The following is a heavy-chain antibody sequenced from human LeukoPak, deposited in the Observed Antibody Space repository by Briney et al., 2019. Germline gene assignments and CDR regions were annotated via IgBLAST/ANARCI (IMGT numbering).Heavy chain of an antibody. CDR1: GFTFSSYA. D-gene: IGHD3-3*01. CDR2: ISYDGSNK. J-gene: IGHJ4*02. CDR3: ARGGDYDFWSGYYD. V-gene: IGHV3-30-3*01. Sequence: GGSLRLSCAASGFTFSSYAMHWVRQAPGKGLEWVAVISYDGSNKYYADSVKGRFTIPRDNSKNTLYLQMNSLRAEDTAVYYCARGGDYDFWSGYYDWGQGTLVTVSS.